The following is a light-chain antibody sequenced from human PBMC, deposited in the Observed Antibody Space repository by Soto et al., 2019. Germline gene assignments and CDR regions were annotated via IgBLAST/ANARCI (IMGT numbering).Light chain of an antibody. CDR3: QQYDNWPLT. CDR1: QSIRNN. V-gene: IGKV3-15*01. CDR2: GAS. Sequence: EMLMTQSPATLSVSPGERATLSCWATQSIRNNLAWYQQKPGQAPRLLTYGASTRATGVPARISGSGSGTEFALTISSLQSEDFAVYYCQQYDNWPLTFGGGTKVEIK. J-gene: IGKJ4*01.